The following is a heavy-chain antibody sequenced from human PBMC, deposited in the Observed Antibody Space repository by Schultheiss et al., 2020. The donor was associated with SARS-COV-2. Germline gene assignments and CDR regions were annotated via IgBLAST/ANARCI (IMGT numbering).Heavy chain of an antibody. CDR3: ARARAEQHLPFSWGPIPHPTTWFDP. D-gene: IGHD6-13*01. V-gene: IGHV3-74*01. CDR1: GFTFSSYA. Sequence: GGSLRLSCAASGFTFSSYAMHWVRQAPGKGLVWVSRINSDGSASSYADSVKGRFTVSRDNAGNTLYLQMNNLRVEDTAIYYCARARAEQHLPFSWGPIPHPTTWFDPWGQGTLVTVSS. J-gene: IGHJ5*02. CDR2: INSDGSAS.